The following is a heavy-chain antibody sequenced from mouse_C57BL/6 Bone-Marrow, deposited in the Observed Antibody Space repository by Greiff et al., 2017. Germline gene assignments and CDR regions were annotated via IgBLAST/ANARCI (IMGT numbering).Heavy chain of an antibody. CDR3: ARKRGYNDWVWLDY. Sequence: VQLQQSGPGLVAPSQSLSITCTVSGFSLISYAISWVRQPPGKGLEWLGVIWTGGCTNYNSAPKSRLSIRKDNSKSQVFLKMNSLQTEDTARYYCARKRGYNDWVWLDYWGQGTLVTVSA. V-gene: IGHV2-9-1*01. CDR1: GFSLISYA. J-gene: IGHJ3*01. CDR2: IWTGGCT. D-gene: IGHD2-2*01.